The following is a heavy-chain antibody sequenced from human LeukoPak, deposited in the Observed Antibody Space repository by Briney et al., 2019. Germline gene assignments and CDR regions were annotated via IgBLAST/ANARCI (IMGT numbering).Heavy chain of an antibody. CDR2: INPNNGGT. CDR3: GRDRHWNQGNFDY. V-gene: IGHV1-2*02. D-gene: IGHD1-1*01. J-gene: IGHJ4*02. CDR1: GYTITGYY. Sequence: ASVKVSCKAFGYTITGYYIHWVRQAPGQGLEWMGWINPNNGGTNSAHKFQGRVTMTRDTSIGTAYMELKRLTYDDTAVYYCGRDRHWNQGNFDYWGQGTLVTVSS.